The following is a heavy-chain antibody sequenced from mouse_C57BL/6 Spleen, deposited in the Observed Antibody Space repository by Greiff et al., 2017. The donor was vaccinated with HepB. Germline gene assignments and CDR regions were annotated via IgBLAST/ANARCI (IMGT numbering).Heavy chain of an antibody. CDR1: GFTFSDYY. D-gene: IGHD2-5*01. CDR3: AGQNYSNAFDY. Sequence: DVKLVESGGGLVQPGGSLKLSCAASGFTFSDYYMYWVRQTPEKRLEWVAYISTGGGSTYYPDTVKGRFTISRDNAKNTLYLQMSRQKSEDTAMYYCAGQNYSNAFDYWGQGTTLTVSS. CDR2: ISTGGGST. J-gene: IGHJ2*01. V-gene: IGHV5-12*01.